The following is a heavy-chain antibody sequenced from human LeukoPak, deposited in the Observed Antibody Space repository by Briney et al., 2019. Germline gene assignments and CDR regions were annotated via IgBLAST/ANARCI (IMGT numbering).Heavy chain of an antibody. J-gene: IGHJ4*02. CDR2: MNPNSGNT. CDR1: GYTFTSYD. Sequence: ASVKVSCKASGYTFTSYDINWVRQATGQGLEWMGWMNPNSGNTGYAQKLQGRVTMTRNTSISTAYMELSSLRSEDTAVYYCSSRRTIFGVVISDYWGQGTLVTVSS. D-gene: IGHD3-3*01. CDR3: SSRRTIFGVVISDY. V-gene: IGHV1-8*01.